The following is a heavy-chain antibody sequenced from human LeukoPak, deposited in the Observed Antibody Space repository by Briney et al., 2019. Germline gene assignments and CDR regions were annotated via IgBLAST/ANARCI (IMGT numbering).Heavy chain of an antibody. Sequence: SQTLSLTCSVSGGSINSGTSYWTWIRQPAGKGLEWIGRIHGSGTTSYNPSLKSRVTISLDTSKNKFSLRLDSVTAADTAVYYCATLAGDYDLDFDYWGQGTLVTVSS. CDR1: GGSINSGTSY. D-gene: IGHD4-17*01. V-gene: IGHV4-61*02. J-gene: IGHJ4*02. CDR3: ATLAGDYDLDFDY. CDR2: IHGSGTT.